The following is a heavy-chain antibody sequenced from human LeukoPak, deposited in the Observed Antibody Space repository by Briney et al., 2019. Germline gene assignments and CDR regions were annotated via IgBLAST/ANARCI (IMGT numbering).Heavy chain of an antibody. CDR1: GFTFSSYW. V-gene: IGHV3-30*02. Sequence: PGGSLRLSCAASGFTFSSYWMSWVRQAPGKGLEWVAYISYDGSRKNYAGSVKGRFTISRDNSKNTLFLQMSSLKAEDTAVYYCAKKLIGNVDYFDYWGQGTLVTVSS. D-gene: IGHD3-22*01. CDR3: AKKLIGNVDYFDY. J-gene: IGHJ4*02. CDR2: ISYDGSRK.